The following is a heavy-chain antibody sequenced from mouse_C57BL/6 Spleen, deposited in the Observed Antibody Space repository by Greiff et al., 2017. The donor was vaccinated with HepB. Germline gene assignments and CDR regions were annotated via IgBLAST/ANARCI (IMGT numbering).Heavy chain of an antibody. CDR2: INPNYGTT. V-gene: IGHV1-39*01. Sequence: VHVKQSGPELVKPGASVKISCKASGYSFTDYNMNWVKQSNGKSLEWIGVINPNYGTTSYNQKFKGKATLTVDQSSSTAYMQLNSLTSEDSAVYYCALYGSSSWYFDVWGTGTTVTVSS. CDR1: GYSFTDYN. J-gene: IGHJ1*03. CDR3: ALYGSSSWYFDV. D-gene: IGHD1-1*01.